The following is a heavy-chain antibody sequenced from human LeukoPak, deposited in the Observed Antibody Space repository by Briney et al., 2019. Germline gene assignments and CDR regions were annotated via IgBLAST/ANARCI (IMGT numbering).Heavy chain of an antibody. D-gene: IGHD4-17*01. CDR2: ISAYNGNT. J-gene: IGHJ6*02. Sequence: ASVKVSCKASGYTFTSYGISWVRQAPGQGLEWMGWISAYNGNTNYAQKLQGRVTMTTDTSTSTAYMELRSLRSDDTAVYYCARDPDYGDHDYYYGMDVWGQGTTVTVSS. CDR1: GYTFTSYG. CDR3: ARDPDYGDHDYYYGMDV. V-gene: IGHV1-18*01.